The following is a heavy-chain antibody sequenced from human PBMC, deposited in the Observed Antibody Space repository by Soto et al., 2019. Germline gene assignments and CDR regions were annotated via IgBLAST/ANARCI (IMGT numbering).Heavy chain of an antibody. CDR1: GFTFNNYG. V-gene: IGHV3-30*18. CDR2: LSYDGGNK. Sequence: XLRLSCASSGFTFNNYGMHWVRQAPGKGLEWVAVLSYDGGNKYYSDSVKGRFTISRDNFKNTLYLQLNSLRPEDTAVYYCAKDGDMAAAAYYFDYWGQGTLVTVSS. D-gene: IGHD6-13*01. CDR3: AKDGDMAAAAYYFDY. J-gene: IGHJ4*02.